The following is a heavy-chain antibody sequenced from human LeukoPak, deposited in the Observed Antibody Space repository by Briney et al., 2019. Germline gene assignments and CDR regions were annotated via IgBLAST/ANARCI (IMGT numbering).Heavy chain of an antibody. V-gene: IGHV4-4*07. J-gene: IGHJ4*02. CDR3: ARSRYYHDSSSYYGFDY. CDR1: GGSISSYY. CDR2: ICTIGNT. D-gene: IGHD3-22*01. Sequence: SETLSLTCTVSGGSISSYYWSWIRQPAGKGLEWIGRICTIGNTNYKPSLKSRVTMSVDTSKNQFSLKLSSVTAADTAVYYCARSRYYHDSSSYYGFDYWGQGTLVTVSS.